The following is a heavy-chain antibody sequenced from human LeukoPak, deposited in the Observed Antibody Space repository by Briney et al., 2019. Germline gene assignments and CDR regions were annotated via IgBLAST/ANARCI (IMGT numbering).Heavy chain of an antibody. CDR2: INHSGST. J-gene: IGHJ6*03. CDR3: ARVSWYYDFWSSYYMDV. CDR1: GGSFSGYY. V-gene: IGHV4-34*01. Sequence: SETLSLTCAVYGGSFSGYYWSWIRHPPGKGLDWIGEINHSGSTNYNPSLKSRVTISVDTSKNQFSLKLSSVTAADTAVYYCARVSWYYDFWSSYYMDVWGKGTTVTVSS. D-gene: IGHD3-3*01.